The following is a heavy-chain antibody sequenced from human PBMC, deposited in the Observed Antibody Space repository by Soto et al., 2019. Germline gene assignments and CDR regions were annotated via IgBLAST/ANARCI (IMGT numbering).Heavy chain of an antibody. CDR2: IYYSGRT. CDR3: ARRYGGNVDY. Sequence: QVQLQESGPGLVKPSETLSLTCTVSGGSISSYYWSWIRQPPGKGLDWIGYIYYSGRTNYNPSLKSRVTIPVDTSKYQFSLKLSSVTAADTAVYYCARRYGGNVDYWGQGTLVTVSS. V-gene: IGHV4-59*01. J-gene: IGHJ4*02. D-gene: IGHD3-16*01. CDR1: GGSISSYY.